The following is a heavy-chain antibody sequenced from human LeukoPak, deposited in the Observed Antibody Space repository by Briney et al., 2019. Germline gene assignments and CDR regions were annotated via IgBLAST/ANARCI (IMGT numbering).Heavy chain of an antibody. J-gene: IGHJ4*02. CDR1: GYILSELS. CDR3: ATYIVAANVFDY. V-gene: IGHV1-24*01. CDR2: YDPEDYER. Sequence: ASVKVSCKVSGYILSELSINWLREAPGKGLEWMGGYDPEDYERVYAQKFQGRVTMTEDTSAETAYMELSSLKSEDTAVYFCATYIVAANVFDYWGQGTLVTVSS. D-gene: IGHD1-26*01.